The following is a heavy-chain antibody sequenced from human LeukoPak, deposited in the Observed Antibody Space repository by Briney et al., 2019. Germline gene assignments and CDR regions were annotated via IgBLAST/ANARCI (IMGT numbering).Heavy chain of an antibody. J-gene: IGHJ4*02. CDR1: GFTFSNAW. Sequence: SGGSLRLSCAASGFTFSNAWMSWVRQAPGKGLEWIGRIKSKTDGGTTDYAAPVKGRFTISRDDSTDTLHLQLNSLKTEDTAIYYCTTDPRNGYYFDYWGQGTLVTVSS. CDR3: TTDPRNGYYFDY. V-gene: IGHV3-15*01. D-gene: IGHD1-1*01. CDR2: IKSKTDGGTT.